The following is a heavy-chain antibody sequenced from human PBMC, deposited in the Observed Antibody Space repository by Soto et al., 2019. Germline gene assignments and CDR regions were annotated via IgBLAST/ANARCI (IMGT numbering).Heavy chain of an antibody. CDR3: AKAIGSGYYYVFVY. D-gene: IGHD3-22*01. J-gene: IGHJ4*02. CDR2: ISSSGGNT. Sequence: GGSLRLSCAASGFTFSSYAMSWVRQAPGKGLEWVAEISSSGGNTYYADSVKGRFTISRDNSKNTLYLQMNSLRAADMAVYYCAKAIGSGYYYVFVYWGPGTLVTVSS. CDR1: GFTFSSYA. V-gene: IGHV3-23*01.